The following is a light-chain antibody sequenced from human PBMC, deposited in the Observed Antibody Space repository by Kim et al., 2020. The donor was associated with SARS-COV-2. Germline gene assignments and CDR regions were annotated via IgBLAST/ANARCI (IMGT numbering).Light chain of an antibody. CDR1: SSDVGGINS. CDR2: EVS. J-gene: IGLJ1*01. Sequence: QSALTQPPSASGSHGQSVTISCTGTSSDVGGINSVSWYQQHPGKAPRLQIYEVSRRPSGVPDCFSGSKSGNTASPTVSGLQAADDSDYYCSSYGRSDRITFGAGTKVTVL. CDR3: SSYGRSDRIT. V-gene: IGLV2-8*01.